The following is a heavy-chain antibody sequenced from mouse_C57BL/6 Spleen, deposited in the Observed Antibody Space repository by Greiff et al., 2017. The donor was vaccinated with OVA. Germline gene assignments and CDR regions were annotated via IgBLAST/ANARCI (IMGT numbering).Heavy chain of an antibody. CDR3: ARDYYGSSSY. V-gene: IGHV1-26*01. J-gene: IGHJ2*01. CDR2: INPNNGGT. Sequence: EVQLQQSGPELVKPGASVKISCKASGYTFTDYYMNWVKQSHGKSLEWIGDINPNNGGTSYNQKFKGKATLTVEKSSSTAYMELRSLTSEDSAVYYCARDYYGSSSYWGQGTTLTVSS. CDR1: GYTFTDYY. D-gene: IGHD1-1*01.